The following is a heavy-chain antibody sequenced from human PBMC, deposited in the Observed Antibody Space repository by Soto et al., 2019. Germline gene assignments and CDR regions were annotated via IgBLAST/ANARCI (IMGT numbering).Heavy chain of an antibody. V-gene: IGHV4-31*03. CDR3: ARTRGAVAGFFDY. Sequence: SETLSLTCTVSGGSISSGGYYWSWIRQHPGKGLEWIGYIYYSGSTYYNPSLKSRVTISVDTSKNQFSLKLSSVTAADTAVYYCARTRGAVAGFFDYWGQGTLVTVSS. CDR2: IYYSGST. CDR1: GGSISSGGYY. D-gene: IGHD6-19*01. J-gene: IGHJ4*02.